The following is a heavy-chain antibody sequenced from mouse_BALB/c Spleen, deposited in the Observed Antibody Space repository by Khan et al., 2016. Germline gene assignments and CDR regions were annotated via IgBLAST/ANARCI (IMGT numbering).Heavy chain of an antibody. V-gene: IGHV9-2-1*01. CDR1: GYTFTDYS. J-gene: IGHJ2*01. CDR2: INTETGEP. CDR3: ARSGAIARLDY. D-gene: IGHD3-1*01. Sequence: QIQLVQSGPELKKPGETVKISCKASGYTFTDYSMHWVKQAPGKGLKWMGWINTETGEPTYADDFKGRFAFSLETSASTAYLQINNLKNEDTATYFCARSGAIARLDYWCQGTTLTVSS.